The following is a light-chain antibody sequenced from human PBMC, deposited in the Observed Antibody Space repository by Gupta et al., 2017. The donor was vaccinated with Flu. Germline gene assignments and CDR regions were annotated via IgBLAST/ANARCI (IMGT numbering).Light chain of an antibody. CDR1: QSVSSSY. Sequence: VFTQSPGTLSLSPGERATLSCRASQSVSSSYLAWYQQKPGQAPRLLIYGASSRATGIPDRFSGSGSGTDFTLTISRLEPEDFAVYYCQQYGSSPYTFGQGTKLEIK. V-gene: IGKV3-20*01. J-gene: IGKJ2*01. CDR2: GAS. CDR3: QQYGSSPYT.